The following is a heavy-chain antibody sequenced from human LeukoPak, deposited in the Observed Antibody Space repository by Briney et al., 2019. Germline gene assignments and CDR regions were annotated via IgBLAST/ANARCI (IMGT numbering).Heavy chain of an antibody. CDR3: ARDIAARFDS. V-gene: IGHV1-18*01. D-gene: IGHD6-6*01. Sequence: ASVKVSCKAPGYPFPSYDISWVRQAPGQGLEWMGRINSYSGNTKYVQNLQGRVTMTTDTSTSTTYMGLRSLRSDDTAVYYCARDIAARFDSWGQGTLVTVSS. J-gene: IGHJ4*02. CDR2: INSYSGNT. CDR1: GYPFPSYD.